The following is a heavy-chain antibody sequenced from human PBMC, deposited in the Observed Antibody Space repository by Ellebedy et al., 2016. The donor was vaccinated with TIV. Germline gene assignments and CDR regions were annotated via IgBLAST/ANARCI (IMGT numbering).Heavy chain of an antibody. J-gene: IGHJ6*02. V-gene: IGHV3-73*01. CDR1: GFTFSGSA. CDR2: IRSKANSYAT. D-gene: IGHD3-9*01. CDR3: TRLQGYDILTGYYLLGGMDV. Sequence: GGSLRLXCAASGFTFSGSAMHWVRQASGQGLEWVGRIRSKANSYATAYAASVKGRFTISRDDSKNTAYLQMNSLKTEDTAVYYCTRLQGYDILTGYYLLGGMDVWGQGTTVTVSS.